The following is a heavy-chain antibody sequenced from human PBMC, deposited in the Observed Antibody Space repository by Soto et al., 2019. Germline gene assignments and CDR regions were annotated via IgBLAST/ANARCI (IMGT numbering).Heavy chain of an antibody. V-gene: IGHV4-61*01. Sequence: SETLSLTCTVSGGSVSSGSYYWSWIRQPPGKGLEWIGYIYYSGSTNYNPSLKSRVTISVDTSKNQFSLKLSSVTAADTAVYYCARXGAYDYVWGSYRYTFDYWGRGTLVTVSS. J-gene: IGHJ4*02. CDR1: GGSVSSGSYY. CDR2: IYYSGST. D-gene: IGHD3-16*02. CDR3: ARXGAYDYVWGSYRYTFDY.